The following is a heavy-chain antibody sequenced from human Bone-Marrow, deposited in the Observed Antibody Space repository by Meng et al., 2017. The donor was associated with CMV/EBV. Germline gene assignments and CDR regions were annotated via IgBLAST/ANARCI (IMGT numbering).Heavy chain of an antibody. CDR3: ASSLGHPLAARPFYLDF. D-gene: IGHD6-6*01. J-gene: IGHJ4*02. CDR1: GGSITTNY. Sequence: GSLRLSCTVSGGSITTNYYTWIRQPPGKGLEWIGYIFYNGSANYNPSLKSRVTISVHTSKNQFSPRLSSVTAADTAVYFCASSLGHPLAARPFYLDFWAQGTLVTVSS. CDR2: IFYNGSA. V-gene: IGHV4-59*01.